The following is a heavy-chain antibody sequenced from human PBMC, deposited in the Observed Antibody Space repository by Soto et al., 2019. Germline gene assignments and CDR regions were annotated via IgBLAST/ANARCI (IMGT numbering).Heavy chain of an antibody. CDR3: AREEEYYDSSGYANAFDI. V-gene: IGHV3-48*02. D-gene: IGHD3-22*01. CDR1: GFTFSSYS. CDR2: ISSSSSTI. Sequence: GGSLRLSCAASGFTFSSYSMNWVRQAPGKGLEGGSYISSSSSTIYYADSVKGRFTISRDNANNSLYLQMRSLSDEDTAVYYYAREEEYYDSSGYANAFDIWGQGTMVTVSS. J-gene: IGHJ3*02.